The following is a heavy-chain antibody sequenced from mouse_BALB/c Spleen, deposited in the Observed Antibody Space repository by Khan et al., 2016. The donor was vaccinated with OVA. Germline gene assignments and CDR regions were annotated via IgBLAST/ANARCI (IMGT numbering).Heavy chain of an antibody. CDR2: IRYSCYT. Sequence: EVKLEESGPGLVKPSQSLSLTCTVTGYSITSDYAWNWIRQFPGNKLEWMGYIRYSCYTKYNPSLKSRISIILDTSKNQFFLQLNSVTIEDTATYYCARVYGGDFDYWGQGTILIVSS. J-gene: IGHJ2*01. V-gene: IGHV3-2*02. CDR1: GYSITSDYA. D-gene: IGHD2-10*02. CDR3: ARVYGGDFDY.